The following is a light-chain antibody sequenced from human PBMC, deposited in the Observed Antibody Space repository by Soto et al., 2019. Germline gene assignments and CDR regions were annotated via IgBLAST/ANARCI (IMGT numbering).Light chain of an antibody. Sequence: QSALTQPPSASGSPGQSVTISCTGTSSDVGAYDYVSWYQQHPGKAPKLMSYEINKRPSGVPDRFSGSKSGNTASLTVSGLQAEDEADYYCSSFAGSNNFPYVFGTGTKLTVL. CDR3: SSFAGSNNFPYV. CDR1: SSDVGAYDY. V-gene: IGLV2-8*01. CDR2: EIN. J-gene: IGLJ1*01.